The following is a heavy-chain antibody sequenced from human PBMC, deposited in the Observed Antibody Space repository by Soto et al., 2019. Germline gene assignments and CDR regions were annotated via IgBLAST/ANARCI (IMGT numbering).Heavy chain of an antibody. J-gene: IGHJ5*02. Sequence: VASLTHSAAASVFTFSTFSINLLHQTPGKGLGWCSSISSRSSTIYCADSVKGQFTIHRDDAKDSLYLQMNRLRAQDTAVYYCARKGGRHIAALPIKWCEPWGRGTMVNVSS. CDR3: ARKGGRHIAALPIKWCEP. V-gene: IGHV3-21*01. CDR1: VFTFSTFS. D-gene: IGHD6-6*01. CDR2: ISSRSSTI.